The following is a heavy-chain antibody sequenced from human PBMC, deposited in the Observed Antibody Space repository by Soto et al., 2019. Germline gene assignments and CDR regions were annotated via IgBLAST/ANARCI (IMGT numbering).Heavy chain of an antibody. CDR3: ARQGWLTMGVYFDY. J-gene: IGHJ4*02. CDR1: GGSTSSYY. D-gene: IGHD6-19*01. Sequence: QVQLQESGPGLVKPSETLSLTCTVSGGSTSSYYWSWIRQPPGKGLEWIGYIYYSGSTNYNPSLKSRVTISVDTSKNQFSLKLSSVTAADTAVYYCARQGWLTMGVYFDYWGQGTLVTVSS. CDR2: IYYSGST. V-gene: IGHV4-59*08.